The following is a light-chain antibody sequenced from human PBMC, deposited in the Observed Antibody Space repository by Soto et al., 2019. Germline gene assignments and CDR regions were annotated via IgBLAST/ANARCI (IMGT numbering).Light chain of an antibody. CDR2: DAS. V-gene: IGKV3-11*01. Sequence: EIVLTQSPATLSFSLGERATLSCRASQSVGDYLAWYQQQPGQPPRLLISDASNRAAGIPARFSGSGSGTDFTLTISSLEPEDFAVYYCQQRGNLYTFGQGTKLEIK. CDR3: QQRGNLYT. CDR1: QSVGDY. J-gene: IGKJ2*01.